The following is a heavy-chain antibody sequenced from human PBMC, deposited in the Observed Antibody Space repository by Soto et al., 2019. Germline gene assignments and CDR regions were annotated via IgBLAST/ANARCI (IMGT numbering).Heavy chain of an antibody. Sequence: EVQLVDSGGGFIYPGGSLRLSCAASGLTISNAWMNWVRQAPGKGLEWVGRIKTNTEGGTTDYAAAVKGRFTVSRDDSKNTLYLQMNSLKTADTAVYYCTTGSVEGVWGQGTMVTVSS. CDR2: IKTNTEGGTT. CDR1: GLTISNAW. CDR3: TTGSVEGV. J-gene: IGHJ6*02. V-gene: IGHV3-15*07. D-gene: IGHD2-15*01.